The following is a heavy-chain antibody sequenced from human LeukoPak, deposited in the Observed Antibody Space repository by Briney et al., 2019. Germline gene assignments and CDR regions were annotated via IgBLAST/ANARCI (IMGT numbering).Heavy chain of an antibody. CDR3: ATGANLLQY. D-gene: IGHD4/OR15-4a*01. J-gene: IGHJ4*02. Sequence: GRFTISRDNAKNAVYLQMNNLRGEDTAVYYCATGANLLQYWGQGTLVTVSS. V-gene: IGHV3-11*06.